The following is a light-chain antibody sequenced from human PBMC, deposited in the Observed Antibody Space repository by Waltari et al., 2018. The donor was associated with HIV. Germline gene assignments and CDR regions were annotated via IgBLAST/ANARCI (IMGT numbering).Light chain of an antibody. Sequence: EIVLTQSPDTLSLSPGERATLSCRASQSVDSTYFAWYQQKPGQAPRLLIYGASSRASGIPDRFSGSGSGTDFTLTISRLEPEDFAVYYCQQYGTSPLTFGGGTKVEIK. V-gene: IGKV3-20*01. CDR2: GAS. CDR3: QQYGTSPLT. CDR1: QSVDSTY. J-gene: IGKJ4*01.